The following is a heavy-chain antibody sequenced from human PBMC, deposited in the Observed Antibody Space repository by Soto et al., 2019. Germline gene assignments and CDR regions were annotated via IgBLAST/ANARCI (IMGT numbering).Heavy chain of an antibody. J-gene: IGHJ6*02. Sequence: QVQLVESGGGVVQPGRSLRLSCAASGFTFSSYGMHWVRQAPGKGLEWVAVISYDGSNKYYADSVKGRFTISRDNSKNTVYLQMNGLRAEDTAVYYCAKDRDGDYVGDYYYGMDVWGQGTTVTVSS. CDR1: GFTFSSYG. D-gene: IGHD4-17*01. CDR3: AKDRDGDYVGDYYYGMDV. CDR2: ISYDGSNK. V-gene: IGHV3-30*18.